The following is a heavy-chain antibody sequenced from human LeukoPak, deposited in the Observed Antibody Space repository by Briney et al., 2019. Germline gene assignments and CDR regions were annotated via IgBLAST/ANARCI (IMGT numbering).Heavy chain of an antibody. J-gene: IGHJ3*02. CDR2: IYYSGST. V-gene: IGHV4-39*07. D-gene: IGHD4-17*01. CDR3: ARVLADYGDSRTTFDI. Sequence: SSETLSLTCTVSGGSISSGGYYWGWIRQPPGKGLEWIGSIYYSGSTYYNPSLKSRVTISVDTSKNQFSLNLSSVTAADTAVYYCARVLADYGDSRTTFDIWGQGTMVTVSS. CDR1: GGSISSGGYY.